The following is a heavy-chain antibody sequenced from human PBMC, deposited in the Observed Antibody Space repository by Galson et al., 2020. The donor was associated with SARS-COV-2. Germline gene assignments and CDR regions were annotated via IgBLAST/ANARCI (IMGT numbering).Heavy chain of an antibody. J-gene: IGHJ6*02. CDR2: IRYDGSKE. Sequence: GESLKISCAASGFSFSSYGMHWVRQAPGKGLEWVAFIRYDGSKEYYADSVKGRLIISRDNSKNTLFLQMNSLRVEDTAVYYCARVAIYSEILPGYYSIEYNYYGVDVWGQGTTVTVSS. CDR3: ARVAIYSEILPGYYSIEYNYYGVDV. D-gene: IGHD3-9*01. CDR1: GFSFSSYG. V-gene: IGHV3-30*02.